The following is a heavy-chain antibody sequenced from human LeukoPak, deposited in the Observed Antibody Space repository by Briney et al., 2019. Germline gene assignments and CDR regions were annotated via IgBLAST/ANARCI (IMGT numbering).Heavy chain of an antibody. J-gene: IGHJ3*02. CDR3: ARTNQWIQAFDI. Sequence: GGSLRLSCAASGFTFSSYGMHWVRQAPGKGLEWVAFIRYDGSNKYYADSVKGRFTISRDNSKNTLYLQMNSLRAEDTAVYYCARTNQWIQAFDIWGQGTMVTVSS. D-gene: IGHD5-18*01. V-gene: IGHV3-30*02. CDR1: GFTFSSYG. CDR2: IRYDGSNK.